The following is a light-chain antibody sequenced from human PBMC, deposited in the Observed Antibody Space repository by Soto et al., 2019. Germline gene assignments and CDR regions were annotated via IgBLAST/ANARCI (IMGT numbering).Light chain of an antibody. CDR1: QSVSSY. V-gene: IGKV3-11*01. CDR3: KQRSNWAMYT. Sequence: EIVLTQSPATLSLSPGERATISCRASQSVSSYLAWYQQKPGQAPRLLIYDASNRATGIPARFSGSGSGTDLTLTISSLEPEDFAVYYCKQRSNWAMYTFGQGTKLEIK. J-gene: IGKJ2*01. CDR2: DAS.